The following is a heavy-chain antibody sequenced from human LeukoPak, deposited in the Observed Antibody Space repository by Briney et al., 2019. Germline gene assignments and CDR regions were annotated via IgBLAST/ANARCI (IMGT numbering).Heavy chain of an antibody. D-gene: IGHD3-22*01. CDR1: GFNFSSYE. CDR2: IRSSGSTI. J-gene: IGHJ4*02. CDR3: ARASGYRHFDY. V-gene: IGHV3-48*03. Sequence: GGSLRLSCVVSGFNFSSYEMNWVRQAPGKGLEWVSYIRSSGSTIYYADSVKGRFTISRDNAKNSLSLQMNSLRVEDTAVYYCARASGYRHFDYWGQGTLVTVSS.